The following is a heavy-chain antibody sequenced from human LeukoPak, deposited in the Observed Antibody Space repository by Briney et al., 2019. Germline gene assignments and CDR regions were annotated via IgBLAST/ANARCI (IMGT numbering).Heavy chain of an antibody. CDR2: IYYSGST. D-gene: IGHD3-16*01. Sequence: SETLSLTSTVSGGSISSYYWSWIRQPPGKGLEWIGYIYYSGSTNYNPSLKSRVTISVDTSKNQFSLKLSSVTAADTAVYYCARVDYDYVWGRPHAFDIWGQGTMVTVSS. CDR1: GGSISSYY. J-gene: IGHJ3*02. V-gene: IGHV4-59*01. CDR3: ARVDYDYVWGRPHAFDI.